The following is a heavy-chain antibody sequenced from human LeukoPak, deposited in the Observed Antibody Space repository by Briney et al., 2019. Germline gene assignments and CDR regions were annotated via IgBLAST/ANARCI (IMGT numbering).Heavy chain of an antibody. V-gene: IGHV3-7*01. CDR1: GFTFSSYW. CDR2: IKQDGSEK. Sequence: GGSLRLSCAASGFTFSSYWMSWVRQVPGKGLEWVANIKQDGSEKYYVDSVKGRFTISRDNAKNSLYLQMNSLRAEDTAVYYCARLFVIGYGGDSFDYWGQGTLVTVSS. J-gene: IGHJ4*02. CDR3: ARLFVIGYGGDSFDY. D-gene: IGHD4-23*01.